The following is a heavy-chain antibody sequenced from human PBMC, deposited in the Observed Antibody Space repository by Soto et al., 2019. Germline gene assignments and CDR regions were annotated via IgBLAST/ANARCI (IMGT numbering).Heavy chain of an antibody. V-gene: IGHV4-31*02. CDR1: GGSISSGGYY. CDR3: ARGSGAAAETSTSWSPDGSRNWFDP. CDR2: IYYSGST. D-gene: IGHD6-13*01. Sequence: SETLSLTWTVSGGSISSGGYYWSWIRQHPGKGLEWIGYIYYSGSTYYNPSLKSRVTISVDTSKNQFSLKLSSVTAADTAVYYCARGSGAAAETSTSWSPDGSRNWFDPWGQGTLVTVSS. J-gene: IGHJ5*02.